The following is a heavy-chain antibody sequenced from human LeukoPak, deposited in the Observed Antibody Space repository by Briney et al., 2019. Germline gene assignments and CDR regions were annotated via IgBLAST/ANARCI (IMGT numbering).Heavy chain of an antibody. J-gene: IGHJ3*01. V-gene: IGHV4-59*08. D-gene: IGHD7-27*01. CDR1: GGSISGYD. Sequence: SETLSLTCTVSGGSISGYDWSWLRRPPGKGMEWIGYIYYIGGTDYRPSLKSRATISSEKYKKLFPFQNRHVTAADPAIYYCGRHKAWASPDGFYVWGQGTTVTV. CDR2: IYYIGGT. CDR3: GRHKAWASPDGFYV.